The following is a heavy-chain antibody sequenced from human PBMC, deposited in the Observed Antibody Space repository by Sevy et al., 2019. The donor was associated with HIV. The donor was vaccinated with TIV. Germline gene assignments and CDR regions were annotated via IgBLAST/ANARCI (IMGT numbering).Heavy chain of an antibody. D-gene: IGHD6-13*01. V-gene: IGHV3-9*01. Sequence: SLRLSCAASGFTFDDYAMHWVRQAPGKGLEWVSGISWNSGSIGYADSVKGRFTISRDNAKNSLYLQMNSLRAEDTAMYYCAKTGMYYYYGMDVWGQGTTVTVSS. CDR1: GFTFDDYA. CDR3: AKTGMYYYYGMDV. J-gene: IGHJ6*02. CDR2: ISWNSGSI.